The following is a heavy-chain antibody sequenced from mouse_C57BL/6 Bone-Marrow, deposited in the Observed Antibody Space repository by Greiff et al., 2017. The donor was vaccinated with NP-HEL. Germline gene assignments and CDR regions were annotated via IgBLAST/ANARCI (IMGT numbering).Heavy chain of an antibody. CDR3: ARLCNYVTWFAY. CDR2: INPSSGYT. V-gene: IGHV1-4*01. CDR1: GYTFTSYT. J-gene: IGHJ3*01. Sequence: VQLQQSGAELARPGASVKMSCKASGYTFTSYTMHWVKQRPGQGLAWIGYINPSSGYTTYNQKFKDKATLTADKSSSTAYMQLSSLTSEDSAVYYCARLCNYVTWFAYWGQGTLVTVSA. D-gene: IGHD2-1*01.